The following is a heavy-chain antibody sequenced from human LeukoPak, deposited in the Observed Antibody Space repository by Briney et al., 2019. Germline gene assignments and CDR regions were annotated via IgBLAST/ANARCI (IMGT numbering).Heavy chain of an antibody. V-gene: IGHV1-69*05. CDR2: IIPIFGTA. J-gene: IGHJ6*02. CDR3: ARELGLYYGLDV. Sequence: GASVKVSCKASGGTFSSYAISWVRQAPGQGLEWMGGIIPIFGTANYAQKFQSRVTMTTDTSTSTAYMELRSLRSDDTAVYYCARELGLYYGLDVWGQGTAATVSS. D-gene: IGHD3-16*01. CDR1: GGTFSSYA.